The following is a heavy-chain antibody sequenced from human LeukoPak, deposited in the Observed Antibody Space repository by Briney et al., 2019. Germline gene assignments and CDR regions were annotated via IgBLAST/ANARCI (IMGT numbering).Heavy chain of an antibody. CDR1: GGSISSGGYY. D-gene: IGHD3-10*01. Sequence: KASETLSLTCTVSGGSISSGGYYWSWIRQHPGKGLEWIGYIYYSGRTYYNPSLKSRVTISVDTSKNQFSLKLSSVTAADTAVYYCARGPGTMVRGVIILPYGMDVWGQGTTVTVSS. CDR3: ARGPGTMVRGVIILPYGMDV. CDR2: IYYSGRT. V-gene: IGHV4-31*03. J-gene: IGHJ6*02.